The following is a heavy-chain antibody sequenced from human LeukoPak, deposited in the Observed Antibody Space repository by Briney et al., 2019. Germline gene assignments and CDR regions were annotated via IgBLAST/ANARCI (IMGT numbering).Heavy chain of an antibody. CDR2: NHPDSGGT. CDR3: TRGAFGGLHDH. J-gene: IGHJ5*02. CDR1: GYTFTDFY. Sequence: ASVKVSCKTSGYTFTDFYIHWVRQAPGQGLEWMGWNHPDSGGTNFAEKFQGRVTMTRDTSASTAYMELHSLRSDDTAAYYCTRGAFGGLHDHWGQGTLVTVSS. V-gene: IGHV1-2*02. D-gene: IGHD3-16*01.